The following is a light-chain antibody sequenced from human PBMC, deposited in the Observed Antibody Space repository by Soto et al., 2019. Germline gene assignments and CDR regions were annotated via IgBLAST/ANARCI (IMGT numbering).Light chain of an antibody. V-gene: IGKV1-5*01. CDR2: DAS. CDR1: QSISSW. CDR3: QDYSPYSWT. Sequence: DIQMTQSPSTLSATAGDRVTITCRASQSISSWLAWYQQKPGKAPKLLIYDASSLESGVPSRFSGSGSGTEFTLTISSLQPDDFATYYCQDYSPYSWTFGQGTKVDIK. J-gene: IGKJ1*01.